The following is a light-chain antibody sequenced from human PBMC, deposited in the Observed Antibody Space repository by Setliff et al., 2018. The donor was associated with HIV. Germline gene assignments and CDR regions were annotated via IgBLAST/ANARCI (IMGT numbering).Light chain of an antibody. CDR1: TSDVGAYNY. CDR2: EVT. CDR3: SSHGAIGV. V-gene: IGLV2-8*01. J-gene: IGLJ1*01. Sequence: QSALPQPPSASGSPGQSVTISCPGTTSDVGAYNYVSWYQQHPGKAPKLIIYEVTKRPSGVPDRFSGSKSGNTASLTVSGLQAEDEADYYCSSHGAIGVFGTGTKVTVL.